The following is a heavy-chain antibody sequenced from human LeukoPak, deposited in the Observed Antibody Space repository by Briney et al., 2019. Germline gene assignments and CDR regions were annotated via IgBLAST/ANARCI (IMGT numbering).Heavy chain of an antibody. Sequence: ASVKVSCKASGYTFTGYYMHWVRQAPGQGLEWMGWINPNSGGTNYAQKFQGRVTMTRDTSISTAYVELSRLRSEDTAVYYCARAELDIVVVPAATPSAFDIWGQGTMVTVSS. CDR3: ARAELDIVVVPAATPSAFDI. CDR2: INPNSGGT. CDR1: GYTFTGYY. D-gene: IGHD2-2*03. V-gene: IGHV1-2*02. J-gene: IGHJ3*02.